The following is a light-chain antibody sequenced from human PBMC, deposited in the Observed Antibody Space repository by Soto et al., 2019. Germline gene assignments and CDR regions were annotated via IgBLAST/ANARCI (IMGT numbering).Light chain of an antibody. Sequence: DIQMTQSPSTLSASVGDRVIITCRASQNLGTWLAWYQQKPGTAPVLLIYDVSSLESGVPSRFRGSGSGTEYSLTISSLQPDDFATYYCQQYFSYHLTFGGGTRVEIK. V-gene: IGKV1-5*01. CDR1: QNLGTW. J-gene: IGKJ4*01. CDR2: DVS. CDR3: QQYFSYHLT.